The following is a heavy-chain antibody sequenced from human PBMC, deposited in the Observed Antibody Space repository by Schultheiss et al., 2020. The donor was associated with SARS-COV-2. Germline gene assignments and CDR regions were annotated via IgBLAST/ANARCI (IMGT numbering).Heavy chain of an antibody. V-gene: IGHV3-7*01. Sequence: GESLKISCAASGFTFSSYEMNWVRQAPGKGLEWVANIKKDGSEKLYVDSVKGRFTISRDNAKNSLYLQMDSLRVEDTAVYYCVRDGGETNFDYWGQGTLVTVSS. D-gene: IGHD1/OR15-1a*01. J-gene: IGHJ4*02. CDR1: GFTFSSYE. CDR3: VRDGGETNFDY. CDR2: IKKDGSEK.